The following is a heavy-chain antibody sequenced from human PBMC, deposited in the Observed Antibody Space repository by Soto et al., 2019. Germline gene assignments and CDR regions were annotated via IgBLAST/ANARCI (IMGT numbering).Heavy chain of an antibody. CDR3: ARGQDSSGYYPHDAFDI. V-gene: IGHV1-18*01. Sequence: ASVKVSCKASGYTFTSYGISWVRQAPGQGLEWMGWISAYNGNTNYAQKLQGRVTMTRDTSTSTAYMELRSLRSDDTAVYYCARGQDSSGYYPHDAFDIWGQGRMVTVSS. D-gene: IGHD3-22*01. CDR1: GYTFTSYG. J-gene: IGHJ3*02. CDR2: ISAYNGNT.